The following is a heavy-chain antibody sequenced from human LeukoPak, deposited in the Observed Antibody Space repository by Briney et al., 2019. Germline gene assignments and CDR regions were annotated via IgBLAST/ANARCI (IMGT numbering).Heavy chain of an antibody. CDR1: GFTFSSYA. D-gene: IGHD5-18*01. V-gene: IGHV3-23*01. J-gene: IGHJ4*02. CDR2: ISGSGGNT. CDR3: EKAVIQLGFDY. Sequence: GALRLSCAASGFTFSSYAMSWVRQAPGKGLEWVSDISGSGGNTYYGDSVKGRFTISRDNSKNTLYLQMNSLRAEDTAVYYWEKAVIQLGFDYGGQEPRAPVP.